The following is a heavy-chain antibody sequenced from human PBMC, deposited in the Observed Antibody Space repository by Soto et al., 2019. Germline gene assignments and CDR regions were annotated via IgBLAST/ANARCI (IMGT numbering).Heavy chain of an antibody. V-gene: IGHV4-30-4*01. CDR3: ATRPYCDFYSGHSSFYVDS. Sequence: QVQLQESGPGLVKPSQTLSLTCTVSGGSISSYDYYWSWFRQSPGKGLEWIGYTHYSGATYYNPSLKSRLTISLDTSRSQFSLRLSSVTAADTAVYFCATRPYCDFYSGHSSFYVDSWGQGTLVTVSS. D-gene: IGHD3-3*01. CDR1: GGSISSYDYY. J-gene: IGHJ4*02. CDR2: THYSGAT.